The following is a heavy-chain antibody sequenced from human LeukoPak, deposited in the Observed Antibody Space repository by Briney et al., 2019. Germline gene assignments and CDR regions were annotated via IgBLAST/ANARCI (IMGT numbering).Heavy chain of an antibody. CDR2: ISSSGGTR. Sequence: GVSLRLSCAASGFTFSSYEMNWVRQAPGKGLEWGSYISSSGGTRYYADSVKGRFTISRDNAKNSLYLQMNSLRAEDTAVYYCARDVIQPWLLFDYWGQGTLVTVSS. CDR1: GFTFSSYE. D-gene: IGHD5-18*01. CDR3: ARDVIQPWLLFDY. V-gene: IGHV3-48*03. J-gene: IGHJ4*02.